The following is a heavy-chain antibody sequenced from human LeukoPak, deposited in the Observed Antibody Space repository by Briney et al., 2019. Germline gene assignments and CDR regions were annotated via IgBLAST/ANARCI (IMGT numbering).Heavy chain of an antibody. CDR2: IKQDGSEK. V-gene: IGHV3-7*01. J-gene: IGHJ6*02. CDR1: GFTFSSYW. D-gene: IGHD6-13*01. Sequence: GGSLRLSCAASGFTFSSYWMSWVRQAPGKGLEWVANIKQDGSEKYYVDSVKGRFTISRDNAKNSLHLQMNSLRAEDTAVYYCARPIAAAGTANYGMDVWGQGTTVTVSS. CDR3: ARPIAAAGTANYGMDV.